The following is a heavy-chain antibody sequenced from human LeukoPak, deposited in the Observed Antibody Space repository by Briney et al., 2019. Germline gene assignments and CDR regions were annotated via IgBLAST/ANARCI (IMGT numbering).Heavy chain of an antibody. CDR3: ARDIQPLGAFHI. V-gene: IGHV4-59*01. J-gene: IGHJ3*02. Sequence: KPSETLCLTCTVSGGSISSYYWSRIRQPPGKGLEWIGYIYFSGITNYNPSLKSRVTISVDTSKNQFSLKLSSVTAADTAVYYCARDIQPLGAFHIWGQGTMVTVSS. D-gene: IGHD5-18*01. CDR2: IYFSGIT. CDR1: GGSISSYY.